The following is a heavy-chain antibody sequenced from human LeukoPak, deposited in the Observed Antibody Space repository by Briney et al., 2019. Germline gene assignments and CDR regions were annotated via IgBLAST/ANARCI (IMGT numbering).Heavy chain of an antibody. CDR3: ARDSDQSNWNRGYNWFDP. Sequence: PGGSLRLSCAASGFTFSDYYMSWIRQAPGKGLEWVSYISSSGSTIYYADSVKGRFTISRDNAKNSLYLQMNSLRAEDTAVYYCARDSDQSNWNRGYNWFDPWGQGTLVTVSS. J-gene: IGHJ5*02. CDR1: GFTFSDYY. V-gene: IGHV3-11*01. D-gene: IGHD1-1*01. CDR2: ISSSGSTI.